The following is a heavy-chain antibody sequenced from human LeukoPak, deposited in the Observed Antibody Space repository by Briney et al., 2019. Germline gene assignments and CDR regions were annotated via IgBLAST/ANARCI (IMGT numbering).Heavy chain of an antibody. D-gene: IGHD3-16*02. CDR1: GGSISSYE. CDR3: ASTDVARWARLGKLSFSL. J-gene: IGHJ4*02. CDR2: IYTSGST. V-gene: IGHV4-4*07. Sequence: PSETLSLTCTVSGGSISSYEWSWLRQPAGKGLEWIGRIYTSGSTNYNPSLKRRVTISVDTSKNQFSLKLSSVPAADTAVYYCASTDVARWARLGKLSFSLWGQGTLVTVSS.